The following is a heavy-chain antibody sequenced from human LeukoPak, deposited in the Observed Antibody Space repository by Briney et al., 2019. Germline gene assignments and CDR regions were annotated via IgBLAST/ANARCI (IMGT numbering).Heavy chain of an antibody. Sequence: ASVKVSCKASGYTFTSYYMHWVRQAPGQGPEWMGIINPRGGSTDYAQKFQGRVTMTSDTSTSTVYMELNSLTSDDTAVYFCAGVGMGAATADYWGQGTLVTVSS. V-gene: IGHV1-46*01. CDR1: GYTFTSYY. D-gene: IGHD1-1*01. CDR2: INPRGGST. CDR3: AGVGMGAATADY. J-gene: IGHJ4*02.